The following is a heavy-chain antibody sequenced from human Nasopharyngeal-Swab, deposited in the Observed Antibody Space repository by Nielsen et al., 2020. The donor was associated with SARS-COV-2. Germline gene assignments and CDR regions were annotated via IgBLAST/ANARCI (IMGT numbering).Heavy chain of an antibody. Sequence: GGSLRLSCAASGFTFSGYAMHWVRQASGKGLEWVGRIRSKANSYATAYAASVKGRFTIHRDDSKNTAYLQINSLKTEDTAVYYCTILRYSSGLYYWGQGTLVTVSS. CDR2: IRSKANSYAT. V-gene: IGHV3-73*01. D-gene: IGHD6-25*01. CDR1: GFTFSGYA. CDR3: TILRYSSGLYY. J-gene: IGHJ4*02.